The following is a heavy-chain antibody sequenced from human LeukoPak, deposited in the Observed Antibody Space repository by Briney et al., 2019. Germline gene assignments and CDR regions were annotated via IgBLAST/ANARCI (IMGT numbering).Heavy chain of an antibody. CDR3: AKLIPTDCSSTSCRDY. CDR2: ISGSGGST. V-gene: IGHV3-23*01. CDR1: GFTFSSYG. J-gene: IGHJ4*02. Sequence: GGSLRLFCAASGFTFSSYGMSWVRQAPGKGLEWVSAISGSGGSTYYADSVKGRFTISRDNTKNTLYLQMNSLRAEYTAVYYCAKLIPTDCSSTSCRDYWGQGTLDTVSS. D-gene: IGHD2-2*01.